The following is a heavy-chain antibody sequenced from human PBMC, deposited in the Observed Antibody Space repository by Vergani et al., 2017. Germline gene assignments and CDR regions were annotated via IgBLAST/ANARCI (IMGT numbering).Heavy chain of an antibody. V-gene: IGHV3-23*01. CDR3: AKDPLPHRAGIAAAGTTH. D-gene: IGHD6-13*01. Sequence: EVQLLVSGGGLVQPGGSLRLSCAASGFTFSSYAMSWVRQAPGKGLEWVSAISGSGGSTYYADSVKGRFTISRDNSKNTLYLQMNSLRAEDTAVYYCAKDPLPHRAGIAAAGTTHWGQGTLVTVSS. J-gene: IGHJ4*02. CDR2: ISGSGGST. CDR1: GFTFSSYA.